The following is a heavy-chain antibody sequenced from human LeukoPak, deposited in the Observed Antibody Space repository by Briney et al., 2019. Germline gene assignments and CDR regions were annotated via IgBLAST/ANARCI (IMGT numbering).Heavy chain of an antibody. D-gene: IGHD3-3*01. CDR3: ARAGEGPYYDFWSGYYTYAFDI. J-gene: IGHJ3*02. CDR1: GGSISSGSYY. V-gene: IGHV4-61*02. CDR2: IYTSGST. Sequence: SQTLSLTCTVSGGSISSGSYYWSWIRQPAGKGLEWIGRIYTSGSTNYNPSLKSRVTISVDTSKNQFSLKLSSVTAADTAVYYCARAGEGPYYDFWSGYYTYAFDIWGLGTMVTVSS.